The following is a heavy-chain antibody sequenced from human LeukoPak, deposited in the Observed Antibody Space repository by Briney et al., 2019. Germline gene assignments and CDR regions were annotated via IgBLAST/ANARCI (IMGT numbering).Heavy chain of an antibody. CDR2: IYYSGST. CDR1: GGSISSYY. D-gene: IGHD6-13*01. Sequence: SETLSLTCTVSGGSISSYYWSWIRQPSGKGLEWIGYIYYSGSTNYNPSLKSRVTISVDTSKNQFSLKLSSVTAADTAVYYCARDSSSSSRCYYYGMDVWGQGTTVTVSS. V-gene: IGHV4-59*01. CDR3: ARDSSSSSRCYYYGMDV. J-gene: IGHJ6*02.